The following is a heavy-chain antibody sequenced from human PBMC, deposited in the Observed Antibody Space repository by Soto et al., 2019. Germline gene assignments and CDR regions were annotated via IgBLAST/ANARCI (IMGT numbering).Heavy chain of an antibody. CDR1: GFTVSSNY. D-gene: IGHD4-17*01. CDR3: AREGIRSPLYY. Sequence: EVQLVESGGGLVQPGGSLRLSCAVSGFTVSSNYMSWVRQVPGKGLEWVSVIYSGGSTYYADSVKGRFTISRDNSKNTLYLQMNSLRAEDTAVYYCAREGIRSPLYYWGQGTRVTVSS. J-gene: IGHJ4*02. V-gene: IGHV3-66*01. CDR2: IYSGGST.